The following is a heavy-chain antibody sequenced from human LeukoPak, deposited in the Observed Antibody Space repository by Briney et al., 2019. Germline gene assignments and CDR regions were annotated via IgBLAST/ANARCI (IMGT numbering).Heavy chain of an antibody. Sequence: PSETLSLTCTVSGGSISSGDYYWSWIRQPPGKGLEWIGYIYYSGSTYYNPSLKSRVTISVDTSKNQFSLKLSSVTAADTAVYYCARGDSSNSAFDIWGQGTMVTVSS. CDR1: GGSISSGDYY. CDR2: IYYSGST. D-gene: IGHD2-2*01. V-gene: IGHV4-30-4*08. CDR3: ARGDSSNSAFDI. J-gene: IGHJ3*02.